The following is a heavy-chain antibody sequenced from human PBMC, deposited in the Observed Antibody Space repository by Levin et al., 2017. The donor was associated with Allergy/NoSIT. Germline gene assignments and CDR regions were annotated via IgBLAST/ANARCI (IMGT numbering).Heavy chain of an antibody. V-gene: IGHV1-69*13. J-gene: IGHJ4*02. CDR3: ARAATSYYYDSSGYSTLDY. CDR1: GGTFSSYA. Sequence: ASVKVSCKASGGTFSSYAISWVRQAPGQGLEWMGGIIPIFGTANYAQKFQGRVTITADESTSTAYMELSSLRSEDTAVYYCARAATSYYYDSSGYSTLDYWGQGTLVTVSS. D-gene: IGHD3-22*01. CDR2: IIPIFGTA.